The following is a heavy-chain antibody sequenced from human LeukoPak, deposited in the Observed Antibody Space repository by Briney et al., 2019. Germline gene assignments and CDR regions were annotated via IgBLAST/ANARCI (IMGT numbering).Heavy chain of an antibody. CDR3: ARGDDYGDYEYYFDY. V-gene: IGHV4-59*01. D-gene: IGHD4-17*01. J-gene: IGHJ4*02. Sequence: PSETLSLTCTVSGGSISSYYWSWIRQPPGKGLEWIGYIYYSGSTNYNPSLKSRVTISVDTSKNQFSLKLSSATAADTAVYYCARGDDYGDYEYYFDYWGQGTLVTVSS. CDR1: GGSISSYY. CDR2: IYYSGST.